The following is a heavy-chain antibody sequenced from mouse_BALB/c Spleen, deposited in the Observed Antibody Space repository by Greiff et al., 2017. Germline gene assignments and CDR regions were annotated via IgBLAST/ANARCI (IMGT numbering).Heavy chain of an antibody. Sequence: VQLQQSGAELVRSGASVKLSCTASGFNIKDTYMHWVKQRPEQGLEWIGRIDPANGNTKYDPKFQGKATITADTSSNTAYLQLSSLTSEDTAVYYCARGRYRYDVGFDYWGQGTTLTVSS. J-gene: IGHJ2*01. V-gene: IGHV14-3*02. CDR1: GFNIKDTY. CDR2: IDPANGNT. CDR3: ARGRYRYDVGFDY. D-gene: IGHD2-14*01.